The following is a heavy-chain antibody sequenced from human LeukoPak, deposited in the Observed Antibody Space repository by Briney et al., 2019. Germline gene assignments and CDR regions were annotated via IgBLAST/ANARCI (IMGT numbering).Heavy chain of an antibody. V-gene: IGHV3-9*01. CDR2: ICWNSGSI. CDR3: AKDISDYYDSSGYSV. CDR1: GFTFDDYA. J-gene: IGHJ4*02. Sequence: PGGSLRLSCAASGFTFDDYAMHWVRQPPGKGLEWVSGICWNSGSIYYADSVRGRFTISRENAKNSLYLQMNSLRAEDTALYYCAKDISDYYDSSGYSVWGQGTLVSVSS. D-gene: IGHD3-22*01.